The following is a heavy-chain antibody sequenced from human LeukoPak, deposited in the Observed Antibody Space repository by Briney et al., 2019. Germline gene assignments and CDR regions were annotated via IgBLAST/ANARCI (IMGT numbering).Heavy chain of an antibody. CDR3: AKEGGRSSSSGNWFDP. J-gene: IGHJ5*02. CDR1: GFTFSSYA. V-gene: IGHV3-23*01. D-gene: IGHD6-6*01. Sequence: PGGSLRLSCAASGFTFSSYAMSWVRQAPGKGLEWVSAISGSGGSTYYADSVKGRFTISRDNSKNTLYLQMNSLRAEDTAVYYCAKEGGRSSSSGNWFDPWGQGTPVTVSS. CDR2: ISGSGGST.